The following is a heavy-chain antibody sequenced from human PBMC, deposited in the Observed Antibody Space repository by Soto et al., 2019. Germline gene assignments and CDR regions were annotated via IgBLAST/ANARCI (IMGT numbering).Heavy chain of an antibody. CDR2: ISYDGSKK. V-gene: IGHV3-30-3*01. CDR3: VRDLYTSNAGWRFDP. J-gene: IGHJ5*02. Sequence: QVQLVESGGGVVQPGRSLRLSCAASGFTFSSYAMHWVRQAPGKGLEWVAVISYDGSKKYYADSVKGRFTISRDNSKNTLYLQMNSLRAEDTAVYYCVRDLYTSNAGWRFDPWGQGTLVTVSS. D-gene: IGHD6-19*01. CDR1: GFTFSSYA.